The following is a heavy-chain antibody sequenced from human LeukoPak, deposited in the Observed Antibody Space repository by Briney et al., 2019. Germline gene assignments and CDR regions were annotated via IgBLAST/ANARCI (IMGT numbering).Heavy chain of an antibody. J-gene: IGHJ4*02. D-gene: IGHD3-10*01. CDR2: INAGNGNT. CDR3: ARGGTYYYGSGSYYNAYYFDY. CDR1: GYTFTSYA. V-gene: IGHV1-3*03. Sequence: GASVKVSCKASGYTFTSYAMHWVRQGPGQRLEWMGWINAGNGNTKYSQEFQGRVTMTRNTSISTAYMELSSLRSEDTAVYYCARGGTYYYGSGSYYNAYYFDYWGQGTLVTVSS.